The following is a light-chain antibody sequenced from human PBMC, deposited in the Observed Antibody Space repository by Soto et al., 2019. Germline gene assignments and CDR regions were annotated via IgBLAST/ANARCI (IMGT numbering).Light chain of an antibody. CDR1: QSVRSTY. J-gene: IGKJ4*01. CDR2: GVS. Sequence: EIVMTQSPVTLSVSPGERATLSCRASQSVRSTYLAWYQQKPGQAPRLLIFGVSNRAAGIPARFSGSGSGTEFTLTSSSMQSEDFAVDYGQQYGCWPLTFGGGSKVDIK. V-gene: IGKV3-15*01. CDR3: QQYGCWPLT.